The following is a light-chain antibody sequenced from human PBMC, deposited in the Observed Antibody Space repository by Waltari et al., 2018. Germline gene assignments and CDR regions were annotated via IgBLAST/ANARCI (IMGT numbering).Light chain of an antibody. V-gene: IGLV2-14*03. J-gene: IGLJ1*01. CDR1: SSDVGAYNY. Sequence: QSALTQPASVSGSPGQSITISCSGTSSDVGAYNYVCWYQQHPGKAPTLIIYDVIVRPSGVSNRFLGSKSGNTASLTISGLHTEDEADYYCGTSTTTRNHVFGTGTKVTVL. CDR3: GTSTTTRNHV. CDR2: DVI.